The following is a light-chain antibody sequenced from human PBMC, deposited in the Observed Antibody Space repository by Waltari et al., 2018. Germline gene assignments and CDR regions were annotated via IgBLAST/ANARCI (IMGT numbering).Light chain of an antibody. Sequence: QSVLTQPPSASGTPGQRATLSCSGSSSNIGSNYVYWYQQLPGTAPKRLFYRNNQRPSGVPDRFSGSKSGTSASLAISGLRSEDEADYYCAALNDSLSGYVFGTGTKVTVL. CDR1: SSNIGSNY. V-gene: IGLV1-47*01. CDR3: AALNDSLSGYV. CDR2: RNN. J-gene: IGLJ1*01.